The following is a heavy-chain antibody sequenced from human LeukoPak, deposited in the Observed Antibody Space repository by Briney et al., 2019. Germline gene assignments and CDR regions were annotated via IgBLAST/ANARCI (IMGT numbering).Heavy chain of an antibody. J-gene: IGHJ4*02. CDR3: ARLIPGTTGLRKNY. CDR1: GDSISSSY. D-gene: IGHD1-20*01. Sequence: SETLSLTCTVSGDSISSSYWNWIRQTPGKGLECIGYISASGNTNYNPSLKSRIIISVDMSKNQFSLKLSSVTAADTAVYYCARLIPGTTGLRKNYWGQGTLVTVSS. V-gene: IGHV4-4*09. CDR2: ISASGNT.